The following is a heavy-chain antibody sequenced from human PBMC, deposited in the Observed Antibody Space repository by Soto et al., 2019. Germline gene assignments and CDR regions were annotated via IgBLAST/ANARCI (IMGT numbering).Heavy chain of an antibody. V-gene: IGHV3-48*01. CDR2: ISSSSSTI. Sequence: EVQLVESGGGLVQPGGSLRLSCAASGFTFSSYSMNWVRQAPGKGLEWVSYISSSSSTIYYADSVKGRFTISRDNAKNSXXXQMNSLRAEDTAVYYCARDLAAAILDYWGQGTLVTVSS. CDR3: ARDLAAAILDY. J-gene: IGHJ4*02. CDR1: GFTFSSYS. D-gene: IGHD6-13*01.